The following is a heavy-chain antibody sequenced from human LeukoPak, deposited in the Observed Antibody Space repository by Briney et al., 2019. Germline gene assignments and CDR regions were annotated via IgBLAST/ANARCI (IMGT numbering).Heavy chain of an antibody. Sequence: GGSMRLSCAASGFIFTDYWMHWVRQAPGKELVWLARIRGDGRATTYADSVKGRFTISRDNSKNTLYLQMNSLRAEDTAVYYCAKSRRRGYSSGWYGSDYFDYWGQGTLVTVSS. CDR3: AKSRRRGYSSGWYGSDYFDY. CDR1: GFIFTDYW. CDR2: IRGDGRAT. D-gene: IGHD6-19*01. J-gene: IGHJ4*02. V-gene: IGHV3-74*01.